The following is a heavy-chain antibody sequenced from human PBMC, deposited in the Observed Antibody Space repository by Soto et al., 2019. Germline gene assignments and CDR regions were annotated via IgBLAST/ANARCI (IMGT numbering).Heavy chain of an antibody. CDR1: GGSISSGDYY. D-gene: IGHD2-2*02. CDR3: ASIIVVVPAAIRDDAFDI. CDR2: IYYSGST. J-gene: IGHJ3*02. V-gene: IGHV4-30-4*01. Sequence: PSETLSLTCTVSGGSISSGDYYWSWIRQPPGKGLEWIGYIYYSGSTYYNPSLKSRVAISVDTSKNQFSLKLSSVTAADTAVYYCASIIVVVPAAIRDDAFDIWGQGTMVTVSS.